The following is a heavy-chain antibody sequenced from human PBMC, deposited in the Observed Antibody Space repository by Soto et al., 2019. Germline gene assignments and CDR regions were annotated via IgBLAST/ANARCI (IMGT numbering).Heavy chain of an antibody. CDR2: IVVGSGNT. Sequence: ASVKVSCKASRFTFTSSAVQWVRQARGQRLEWIGWIVVGSGNTNYAQKFQERVTITRDMSTSTAYMELSSLRSEDTAVYYCAADTQVGATLVDYWGQGTLVTVSS. D-gene: IGHD1-26*01. V-gene: IGHV1-58*01. J-gene: IGHJ4*02. CDR3: AADTQVGATLVDY. CDR1: RFTFTSSA.